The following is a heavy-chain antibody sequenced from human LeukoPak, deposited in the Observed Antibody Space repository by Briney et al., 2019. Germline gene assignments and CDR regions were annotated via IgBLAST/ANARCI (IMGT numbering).Heavy chain of an antibody. CDR3: ASAYRSSRYWFDP. J-gene: IGHJ5*02. V-gene: IGHV1-2*02. D-gene: IGHD4-11*01. Sequence: GSSVKVSCKASGYTFTGYYMHWVRQAPGQGLEWMGWINPNSGGTNYAQKFQGRVTMTRDTSISTAYMELSRLRSDDTAVYYCASAYRSSRYWFDPWGQGTLVTVSS. CDR2: INPNSGGT. CDR1: GYTFTGYY.